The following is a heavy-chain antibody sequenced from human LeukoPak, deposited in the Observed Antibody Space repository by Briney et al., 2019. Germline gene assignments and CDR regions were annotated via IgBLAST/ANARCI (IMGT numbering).Heavy chain of an antibody. Sequence: GGSLRLSCAASGFTFDDYGMSWVRQAPGKGLEWVSGINWNGGSTGYADSVKGRFTISRDNAKNSLYLQMNSLRAEDTALYYCARDTTYYYGSGSYYFDYWGQGTLVTVSS. CDR3: ARDTTYYYGSGSYYFDY. D-gene: IGHD3-10*01. CDR1: GFTFDDYG. V-gene: IGHV3-20*04. J-gene: IGHJ4*02. CDR2: INWNGGST.